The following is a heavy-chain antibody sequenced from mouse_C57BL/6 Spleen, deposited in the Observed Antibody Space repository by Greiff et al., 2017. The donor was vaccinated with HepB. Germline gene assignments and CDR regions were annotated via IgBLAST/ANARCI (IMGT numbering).Heavy chain of an antibody. CDR3: ARGEAAQATYFDY. CDR2: IYPSDSET. CDR1: GYTFTSYW. Sequence: LQQPGAELVRPGSSVKLSCKASGYTFTSYWMDWVKQRPGQGLEWIGNIYPSDSETHYNQKFKDKATLTVDKSSSTAYMQLSSPTSEDSAVYYCARGEAAQATYFDYWGQGTTLTVSS. V-gene: IGHV1-61*01. J-gene: IGHJ2*01. D-gene: IGHD3-2*02.